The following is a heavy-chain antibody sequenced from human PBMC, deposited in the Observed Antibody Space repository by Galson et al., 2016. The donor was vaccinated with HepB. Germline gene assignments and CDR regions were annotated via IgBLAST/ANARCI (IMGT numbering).Heavy chain of an antibody. Sequence: SETLSLTCNVSGDSISLYYWSWIRQPPGKGLEWIGYIYDSGKTGHNPSLKSRVTISLDTSKNQFSLKLRSVTAADTAMYYCAGGLRYCDWFDAFEIWGQGTMVTVSS. V-gene: IGHV4-59*01. CDR2: IYDSGKT. CDR1: GDSISLYY. D-gene: IGHD3-9*01. CDR3: AGGLRYCDWFDAFEI. J-gene: IGHJ3*02.